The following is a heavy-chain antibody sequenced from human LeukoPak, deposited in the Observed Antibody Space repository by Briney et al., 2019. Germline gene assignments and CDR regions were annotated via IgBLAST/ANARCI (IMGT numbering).Heavy chain of an antibody. J-gene: IGHJ4*02. CDR1: GFTFSSYA. D-gene: IGHD3-10*01. CDR2: ISYDGSNK. Sequence: GGSLRLSCAASGFTFSSYAMHWVRQAPGKGLEWVAVISYDGSNKYYADSVKGRFTISRDNSKNTLYLQMNSLRAEDTAVYYCARGDRYGSGSYYIFDYRGPGTLVTVSS. V-gene: IGHV3-30*04. CDR3: ARGDRYGSGSYYIFDY.